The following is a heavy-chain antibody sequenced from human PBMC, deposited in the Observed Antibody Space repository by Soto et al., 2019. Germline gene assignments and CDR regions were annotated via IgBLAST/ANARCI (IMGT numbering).Heavy chain of an antibody. V-gene: IGHV5-51*01. CDR3: ARSAAPYYDFWSGPPGDYMDV. J-gene: IGHJ6*03. Sequence: GESLKISCKGSGYSFTSYWIGWVRQMPGKGLEWMGIIYPGDSDTRYSPSFQGQVTISADKSISTAYLQWSSLKASDTAMYYCARSAAPYYDFWSGPPGDYMDVWGKRTTVTVSS. D-gene: IGHD3-3*01. CDR2: IYPGDSDT. CDR1: GYSFTSYW.